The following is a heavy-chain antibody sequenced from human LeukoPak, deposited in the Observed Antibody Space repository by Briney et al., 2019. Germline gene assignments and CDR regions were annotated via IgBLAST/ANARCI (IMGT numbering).Heavy chain of an antibody. Sequence: GGSLRLSCAASGFTFSGSDMHWVRQASGKGLEWVGRIRIKTNSYATAYAASVKGRFTISRDDSKNTAYLQMNSLKTEDTAVYYCTTLDFGYWGQGTLVTVSS. V-gene: IGHV3-73*01. CDR2: IRIKTNSYAT. CDR1: GFTFSGSD. CDR3: TTLDFGY. J-gene: IGHJ4*02.